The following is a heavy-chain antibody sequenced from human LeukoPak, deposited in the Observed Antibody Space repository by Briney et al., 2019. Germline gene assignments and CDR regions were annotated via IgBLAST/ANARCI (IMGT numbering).Heavy chain of an antibody. D-gene: IGHD3-9*01. J-gene: IGHJ4*02. V-gene: IGHV3-23*01. CDR2: ISGSGGST. CDR1: GFTFSRYS. CDR3: AKGERYFDWFILDY. Sequence: GGSLRLSCAASGFTFSRYSMNWVRQAPGKGLEWVSAISGSGGSTYYADSVKGRFTISRDNSKNTLYLQMNSLRAEDTAVYYCAKGERYFDWFILDYWGQGTLVTVSS.